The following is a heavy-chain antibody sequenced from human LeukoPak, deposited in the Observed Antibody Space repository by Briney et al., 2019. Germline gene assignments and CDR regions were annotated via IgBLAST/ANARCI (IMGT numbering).Heavy chain of an antibody. V-gene: IGHV3-48*04. CDR3: ASETAAPGTSSYFGMDV. CDR2: ISSSSSTI. J-gene: IGHJ6*02. D-gene: IGHD6-13*01. CDR1: GFTFSSYS. Sequence: GGSLRLSCAASGFTFSSYSMNWVRQAPGKGLEWVSYISSSSSTIYYADSVKGRFTISRDNAKNSLYLQMNSLRAEDTAVYFCASETAAPGTSSYFGMDVWGQGTTVTVSS.